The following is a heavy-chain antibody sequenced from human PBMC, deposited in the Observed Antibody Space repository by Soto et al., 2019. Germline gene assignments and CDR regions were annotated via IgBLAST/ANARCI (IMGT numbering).Heavy chain of an antibody. CDR3: ASSQWLARNYYYYYGMDV. CDR2: INHSGST. D-gene: IGHD6-19*01. V-gene: IGHV4-34*01. Sequence: PSETLSLTCAVYGGSFSGYYWSWVRQPPGKGLEWIGEINHSGSTNYNPSLKSRVTISVDTSKNQFSLKLSSVTAADTAVYYCASSQWLARNYYYYYGMDVWGQGTTVTVSS. J-gene: IGHJ6*02. CDR1: GGSFSGYY.